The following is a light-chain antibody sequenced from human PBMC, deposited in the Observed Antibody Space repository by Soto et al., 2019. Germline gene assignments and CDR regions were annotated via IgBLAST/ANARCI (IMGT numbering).Light chain of an antibody. CDR3: HPSYVWPR. V-gene: IGKV3-15*01. J-gene: IGKJ1*01. Sequence: MIMTQSPATQSVSLGERAPLSCRASQSVSSNLACYQLKPGQAPRLLIYGASTRATGIPARFSGSGSGTEFTLTICSLQSEDIPVYYCHPSYVWPRFGQGTKVAI. CDR2: GAS. CDR1: QSVSSN.